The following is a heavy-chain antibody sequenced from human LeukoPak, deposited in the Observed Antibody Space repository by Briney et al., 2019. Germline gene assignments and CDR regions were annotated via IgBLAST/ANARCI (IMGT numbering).Heavy chain of an antibody. D-gene: IGHD2-2*01. CDR3: ARALGQLCPRPMCAFDI. J-gene: IGHJ3*02. CDR1: GYTFTSYY. V-gene: IGHV1-46*01. CDR2: INPSGGST. Sequence: GASVKVSCKASGYTFTSYYMHWVRQAPGQGLEWMGIINPSGGSTSYAQKFQGRVTMTRDTSTSTVYMELSSLRSEDTAVYYCARALGQLCPRPMCAFDIWGQGTMVTVSS.